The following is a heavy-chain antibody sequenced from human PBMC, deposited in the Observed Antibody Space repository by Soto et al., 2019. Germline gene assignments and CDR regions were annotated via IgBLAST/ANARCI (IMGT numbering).Heavy chain of an antibody. V-gene: IGHV3-7*01. J-gene: IGHJ6*03. CDR3: ARDKIHHLVPMDV. CDR2: IKQDGSEK. CDR1: GFTFCSYW. Sequence: GGSPRLSCAAPGFTFCSYWMSWVRQAPGKGLEWVANIKQDGSEKYYVDSVKGRFTISRDNAKNSLYLQMNSLRAEDTAVYYCARDKIHHLVPMDVWGKGTTVTVSS. D-gene: IGHD3-16*01.